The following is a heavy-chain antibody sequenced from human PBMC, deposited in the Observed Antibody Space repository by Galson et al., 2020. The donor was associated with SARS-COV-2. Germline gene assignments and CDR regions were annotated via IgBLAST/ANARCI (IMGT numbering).Heavy chain of an antibody. CDR3: ARDASWAMFAMDV. J-gene: IGHJ6*02. Sequence: GASLRLSCAVSGFTFSSYTMSWVRQAPGKGLEWVSAISSSSDYIYNADSVKGRFTISRDNGKNSLYLQMNSLRAEDTAVYYCARDASWAMFAMDVWGQGTTVTVSS. CDR1: GFTFSSYT. D-gene: IGHD3-10*02. V-gene: IGHV3-21*01. CDR2: ISSSSDYI.